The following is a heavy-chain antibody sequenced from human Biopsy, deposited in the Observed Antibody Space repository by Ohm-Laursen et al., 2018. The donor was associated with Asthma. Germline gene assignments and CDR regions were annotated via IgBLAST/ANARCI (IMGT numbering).Heavy chain of an antibody. V-gene: IGHV4-30-4*01. CDR2: IYYIGST. D-gene: IGHD3-16*01. CDR3: ARRGGVRRYFDY. J-gene: IGHJ4*02. Sequence: SETLSLTCAVSGGPISSGAYYWSWVRQPPGKGLEWIGYIYYIGSTYYNPSLKSRVAISLDTSKNQFSLKLSSVTAADKAVYFCARRGGVRRYFDYWGQGTLVTVSS. CDR1: GGPISSGAYY.